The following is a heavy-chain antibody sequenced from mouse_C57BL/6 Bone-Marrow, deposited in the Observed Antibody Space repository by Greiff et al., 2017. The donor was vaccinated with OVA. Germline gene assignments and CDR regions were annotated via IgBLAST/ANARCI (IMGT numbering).Heavy chain of an antibody. CDR3: ANSPYYYGSRGYFDY. CDR1: GYTFTDYY. V-gene: IGHV1-26*01. D-gene: IGHD1-1*01. Sequence: EVKLQQSGPELVKPGASVKISCKASGYTFTDYYMNWVKQSHGKSLEWIGDINPNNGGTSYNQKFKGKATLTVDKSSSTAYMELRSLTSEDSAVYYCANSPYYYGSRGYFDYWGQGTTLTVSS. J-gene: IGHJ2*01. CDR2: INPNNGGT.